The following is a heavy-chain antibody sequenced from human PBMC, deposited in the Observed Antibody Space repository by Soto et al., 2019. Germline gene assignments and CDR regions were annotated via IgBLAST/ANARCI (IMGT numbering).Heavy chain of an antibody. CDR1: GFTVSTYG. J-gene: IGHJ4*02. V-gene: IGHV3-30*03. CDR3: TGAVASGY. D-gene: IGHD2-8*02. CDR2: ISRDGGTK. Sequence: QVQLVESGGGVVQPGRSLRLSCAGSGFTVSTYGMHWVRQAPGKGLEWVAVISRDGGTKYDADSVKGRFTISRDNSRNTLFLEMNSLRGDDMAVYYCTGAVASGYWGQGTLVTVSS.